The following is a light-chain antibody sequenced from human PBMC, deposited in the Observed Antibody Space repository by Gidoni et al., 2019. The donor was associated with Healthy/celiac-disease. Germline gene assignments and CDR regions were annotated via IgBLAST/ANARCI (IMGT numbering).Light chain of an antibody. CDR3: QQDDNLPYT. V-gene: IGKV1-33*01. J-gene: IGKJ2*01. Sequence: DLQMTPSPSSLSASVGDRVTITCPASQDISNYLNWYQQKPGKAPKLLIYDASNLETGVPSRFSGSGSGTDFTFTISSLQPEDIATYYCQQDDNLPYTFGQGTKLEIK. CDR2: DAS. CDR1: QDISNY.